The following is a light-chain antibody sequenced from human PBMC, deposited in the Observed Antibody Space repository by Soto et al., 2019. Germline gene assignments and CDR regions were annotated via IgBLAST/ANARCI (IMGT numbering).Light chain of an antibody. J-gene: IGKJ2*01. Sequence: IQMAQSPSSLSASVGDRVTITCRASQSISNYLNWYQQKPGKAPKLLIYAASNLQGGVPSRFSGSGSGADFTRTIRSLQPEDFATYYCQQTYSDPFTFGQGTKLEIK. CDR1: QSISNY. V-gene: IGKV1-39*01. CDR2: AAS. CDR3: QQTYSDPFT.